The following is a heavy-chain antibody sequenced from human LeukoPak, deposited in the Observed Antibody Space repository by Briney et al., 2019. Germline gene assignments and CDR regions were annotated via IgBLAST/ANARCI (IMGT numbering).Heavy chain of an antibody. V-gene: IGHV3-7*01. CDR2: IKQDGSEK. D-gene: IGHD6-13*01. CDR3: ARASIALGPYYFGY. Sequence: GGSLRLSCAASGFTFSSYWMSWVRQAPGKGLEWVANIKQDGSEKYYVDSVKGRFTTSRDNAKNSLYLQMNSLRAEDAALYYCARASIALGPYYFGYWGQGTLVTVSS. J-gene: IGHJ4*02. CDR1: GFTFSSYW.